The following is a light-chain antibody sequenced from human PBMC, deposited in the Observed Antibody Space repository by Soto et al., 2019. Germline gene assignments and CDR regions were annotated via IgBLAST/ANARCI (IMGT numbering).Light chain of an antibody. V-gene: IGLV2-14*03. J-gene: IGLJ3*02. CDR1: SSDIGGYNY. CDR2: DVS. Sequence: QSALTQPASVSGSPGQSITISCTGTSSDIGGYNYVSWYQHSPGKAPKLTIFDVSNRPSGVSDRFSGSKSGNTASPTISGLQAEDEADYYCSSYTNSSALVVFGGGTKLTVL. CDR3: SSYTNSSALVV.